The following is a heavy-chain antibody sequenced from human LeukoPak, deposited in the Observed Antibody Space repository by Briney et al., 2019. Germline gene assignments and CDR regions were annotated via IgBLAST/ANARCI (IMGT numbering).Heavy chain of an antibody. Sequence: PSETLSLTCTVSGGSISSSSYYWGWIRQPPGKGLEWIGSSYYSGSTYYNPSLKSRVTISVDTSKNQFSLKLSSVAAADTAVYDCAGLGGYVWGSYRYGRIGFDPWGQGTLVTVSS. V-gene: IGHV4-39*01. D-gene: IGHD3-16*02. CDR2: SYYSGST. CDR3: AGLGGYVWGSYRYGRIGFDP. J-gene: IGHJ5*02. CDR1: GGSISSSSYY.